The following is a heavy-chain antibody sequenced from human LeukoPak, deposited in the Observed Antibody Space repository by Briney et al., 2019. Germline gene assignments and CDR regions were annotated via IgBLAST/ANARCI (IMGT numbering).Heavy chain of an antibody. CDR2: VSAYNGNT. J-gene: IGHJ4*02. CDR1: GYTFTSYG. CDR3: ARGPYYDILTGSNTFDY. V-gene: IGHV1-18*01. D-gene: IGHD3-9*01. Sequence: ASVKVSCKASGYTFTSYGISWVRQAPGQGLEWMGWVSAYNGNTNYAQKLQGRVTMTTDTSTSTAYMELRSLRSDDPAVYYCARGPYYDILTGSNTFDYWGQGTLVTVSS.